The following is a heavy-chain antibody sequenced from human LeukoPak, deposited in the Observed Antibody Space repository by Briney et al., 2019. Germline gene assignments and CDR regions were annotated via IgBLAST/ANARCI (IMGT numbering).Heavy chain of an antibody. CDR2: IRNKANSYII. CDR3: ARDAVWRLDP. Sequence: GGSLSLSCAASGFTFSDHNMDWVRQAPGKGLEWVGRIRNKANSYIIEDAASVRGRFTISRDDSKNSLFLQMNSLRAEDTAVYYCARDAVWRLDPWGQGTLVTVSS. D-gene: IGHD1-14*01. V-gene: IGHV3-72*01. J-gene: IGHJ5*02. CDR1: GFTFSDHN.